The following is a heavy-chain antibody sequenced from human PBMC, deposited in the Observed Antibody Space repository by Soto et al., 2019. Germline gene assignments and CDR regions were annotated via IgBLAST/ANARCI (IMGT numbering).Heavy chain of an antibody. CDR2: IYWDDDK. V-gene: IGHV2-5*02. Sequence: SCPKLVNPTQTLTLTCTFSGFSLGTRGVGVGWIRQPPGKAMEWLALIYWDDDKRYSPSLKSRLTITKDTSKTQVVLTMTNMDPVDSATYYCARDNSGWYGFDYWGQGTLVTVS. CDR1: GFSLGTRGVG. D-gene: IGHD6-19*01. J-gene: IGHJ4*02. CDR3: ARDNSGWYGFDY.